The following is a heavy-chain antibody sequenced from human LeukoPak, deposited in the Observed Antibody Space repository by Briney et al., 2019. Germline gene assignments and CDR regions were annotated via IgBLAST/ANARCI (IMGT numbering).Heavy chain of an antibody. V-gene: IGHV4-59*01. D-gene: IGHD3-3*01. Sequence: PSETLSLACTVSGGSISSYYWSWIRQPPGKGLEWIGYIYYSGSTNYNPSLKSRVTISVDTSKNQFSLKLSSVTAADTAVYYCARGLYDFWSGYLDYWGQGTLVTVSS. CDR1: GGSISSYY. CDR2: IYYSGST. CDR3: ARGLYDFWSGYLDY. J-gene: IGHJ4*02.